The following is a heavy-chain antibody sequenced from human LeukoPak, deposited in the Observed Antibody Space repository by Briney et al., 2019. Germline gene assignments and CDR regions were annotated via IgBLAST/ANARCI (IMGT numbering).Heavy chain of an antibody. Sequence: ASVKVSCKASRYTFTGYYMHWVRQAPGQGLEWMGWINPNSGGTNYAQKFQGWVTMTRDTSISTAYMELSRLRSDDTAVYYCARSEGIAAAPFDYWGQGTLVTVSS. D-gene: IGHD6-6*01. J-gene: IGHJ4*02. CDR3: ARSEGIAAAPFDY. CDR2: INPNSGGT. CDR1: RYTFTGYY. V-gene: IGHV1-2*04.